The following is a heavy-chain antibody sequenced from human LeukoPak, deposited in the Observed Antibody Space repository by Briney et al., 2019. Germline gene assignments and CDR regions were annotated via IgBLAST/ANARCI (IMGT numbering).Heavy chain of an antibody. J-gene: IGHJ5*02. Sequence: PGGSLRLSCVASGFSLGSYGMHWVRQTPDKGLEWLAFIRTDGSQEYYADSVKGRFYISRDNSKNMLYLQMNSLRAEDTAVYYCARETLWSRDWLDPWGQGTLVTVSS. V-gene: IGHV3-30*02. D-gene: IGHD2-21*01. CDR3: ARETLWSRDWLDP. CDR1: GFSLGSYG. CDR2: IRTDGSQE.